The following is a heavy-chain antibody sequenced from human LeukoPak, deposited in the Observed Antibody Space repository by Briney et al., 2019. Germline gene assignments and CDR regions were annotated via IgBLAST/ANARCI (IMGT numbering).Heavy chain of an antibody. CDR3: ATDDPYCSSTSCYACCYYYGMDV. CDR1: GYTFTGYY. CDR2: INPNSGGT. Sequence: ASVKVSCKASGYTFTGYYMHWVRQAPGQGLEWMGWINPNSGGTNYAQKFQGRVTMARDTSISTAYMELSRLRSDDTAVYYCATDDPYCSSTSCYACCYYYGMDVWGQGTTVTVSS. J-gene: IGHJ6*02. D-gene: IGHD2-2*01. V-gene: IGHV1-2*02.